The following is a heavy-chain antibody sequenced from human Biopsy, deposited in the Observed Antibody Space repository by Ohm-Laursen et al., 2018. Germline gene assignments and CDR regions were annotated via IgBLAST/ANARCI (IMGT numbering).Heavy chain of an antibody. CDR1: GFTFSSYG. CDR2: ISGSGGRT. D-gene: IGHD1/OR15-1a*01. Sequence: SLRLSCAASGFTFSSYGMHWVRQAPGKGLEWVSGISGSGGRTYYAESMKGRFTISRDNSKKTVYPQMKSLRAEDTAVYYCAKEVFSAVGTSGFDPWGQGTLVTVSS. V-gene: IGHV3-23*01. J-gene: IGHJ5*02. CDR3: AKEVFSAVGTSGFDP.